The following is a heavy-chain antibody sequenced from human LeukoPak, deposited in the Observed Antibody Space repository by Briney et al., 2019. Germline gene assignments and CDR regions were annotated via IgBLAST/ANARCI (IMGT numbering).Heavy chain of an antibody. CDR1: GGSISSSNW. CDR3: ARVQKSNSGYYYLADS. CDR2: IYHSGST. Sequence: SETLSPTCAVSGGSISSSNWWSWVRQPPGKGLEWIGEIYHSGSTNYNPSLKSRVTISVDKSKNQFSLQLTSVTVADTAVYYCARVQKSNSGYYYLADSWGPGTLVPVSS. V-gene: IGHV4-4*02. J-gene: IGHJ4*02. D-gene: IGHD3-22*01.